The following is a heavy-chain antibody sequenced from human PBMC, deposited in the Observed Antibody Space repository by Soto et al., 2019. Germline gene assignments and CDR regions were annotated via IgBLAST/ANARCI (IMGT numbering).Heavy chain of an antibody. CDR1: GGSFSGYY. CDR3: ARVIPTYYMDV. V-gene: IGHV4-34*01. CDR2: INHSGST. J-gene: IGHJ6*03. Sequence: SETLSLTCAVYGGSFSGYYWSWIRQPPGKGLEWIGEINHSGSTNYNPSLKSRVTISIDTSKNQFSLKLSSVTAADTAVYYCARVIPTYYMDVWGKGTTVTV.